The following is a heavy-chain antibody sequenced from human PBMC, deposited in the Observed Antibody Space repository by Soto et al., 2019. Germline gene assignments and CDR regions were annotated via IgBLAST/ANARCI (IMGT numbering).Heavy chain of an antibody. CDR1: GYTLTELS. D-gene: IGHD4-17*01. Sequence: ASVKVSCKVSGYTLTELSMHWVRQAPGKGLEWMGGFDPEDGETIYAQKFQGRVTMTRDTSTSTVYMELSSLRSEDTAVYYCARADYGDYHAFDIWGQGTMVTVSS. CDR3: ARADYGDYHAFDI. V-gene: IGHV1-24*01. CDR2: FDPEDGET. J-gene: IGHJ3*02.